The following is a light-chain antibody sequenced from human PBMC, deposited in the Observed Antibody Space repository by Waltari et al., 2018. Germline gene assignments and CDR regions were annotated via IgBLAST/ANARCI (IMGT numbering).Light chain of an antibody. Sequence: DIQMTQSPSSLSPSVGDRVTITCRASQGIGNYLAWFQQQPGKAPKSLIYAESSLQSGVPSKFSASGSGTDFTLTISSLQPEDFATYYCQQYYSYPVTFGPGTKVEIK. CDR2: AES. CDR3: QQYYSYPVT. CDR1: QGIGNY. J-gene: IGKJ3*01. V-gene: IGKV1-16*02.